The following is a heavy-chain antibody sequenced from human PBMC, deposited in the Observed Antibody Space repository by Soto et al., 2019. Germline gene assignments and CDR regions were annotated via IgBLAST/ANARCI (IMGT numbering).Heavy chain of an antibody. V-gene: IGHV1-3*01. CDR1: GYTFTNYA. Sequence: QVQVVQSGAEVKKPGASVKVSCKSSGYTFTNYAVHWVRQGPGQRLEWMGWINAGNAKTKYSQKFQGRVTISRDTSASTAYMELSSLRSEDTAVYYCARDGAVAGNSNFDYWGQGTLVTVSS. D-gene: IGHD6-19*01. J-gene: IGHJ4*02. CDR2: INAGNAKT. CDR3: ARDGAVAGNSNFDY.